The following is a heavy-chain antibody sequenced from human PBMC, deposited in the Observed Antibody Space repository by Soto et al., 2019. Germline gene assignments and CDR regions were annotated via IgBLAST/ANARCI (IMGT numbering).Heavy chain of an antibody. CDR2: LSSSSRTI. Sequence: PGGSLRLSCAASGFTFNTYSMNWVRQAPGKGLEWVSYLSSSSRTIYNADSVKGRFTISRDNDKNSLYLQMNSLRAEDTAIYYCARDRGIPYSPSFDYWGPGILVTVSS. V-gene: IGHV3-48*01. D-gene: IGHD2-21*01. J-gene: IGHJ4*02. CDR1: GFTFNTYS. CDR3: ARDRGIPYSPSFDY.